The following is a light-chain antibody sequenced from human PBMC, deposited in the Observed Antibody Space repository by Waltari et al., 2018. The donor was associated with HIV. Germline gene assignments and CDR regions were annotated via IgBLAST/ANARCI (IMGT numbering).Light chain of an antibody. J-gene: IGLJ2*01. CDR1: TGPATTDHY. Sequence: QAVVTQAPSLTVSPGGTVTLTCVSSTGPATTDHYPYWFQQTPGQAPRTLIYDTSNKRSWTPARFSGSLLGGKAALTLSGAQPEDEAEYYCLLSYGGARVFGGGTKLTVL. V-gene: IGLV7-46*01. CDR2: DTS. CDR3: LLSYGGARV.